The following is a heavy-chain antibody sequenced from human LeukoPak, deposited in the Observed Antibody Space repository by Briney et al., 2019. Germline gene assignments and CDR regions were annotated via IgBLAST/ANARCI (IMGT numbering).Heavy chain of an antibody. CDR1: GFTFSDYY. Sequence: PGGSLRLSCAASGFTFSDYYMSWIRQAPGKGLEWVSYISSSGSTIYYANSVKGRFTISRDNAKNSLYLQMNSLRAEDTAVYYCARDRIVGATFDYWGQGTLVTVSS. J-gene: IGHJ4*02. V-gene: IGHV3-11*01. CDR3: ARDRIVGATFDY. D-gene: IGHD1-26*01. CDR2: ISSSGSTI.